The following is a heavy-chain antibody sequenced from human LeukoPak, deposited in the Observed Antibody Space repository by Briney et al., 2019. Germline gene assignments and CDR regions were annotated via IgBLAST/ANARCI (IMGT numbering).Heavy chain of an antibody. Sequence: GGSLRLSFATSGFIFITYALSGVGQAPGKGLEWASIISGGGGSTYHADSVKGRFTISRDSSKNTLYLQMNSLRAEDTAIYYCARVIRAAPGKGYFDYWGQGTLVTVSS. V-gene: IGHV3-23*01. J-gene: IGHJ4*02. CDR3: ARVIRAAPGKGYFDY. CDR2: ISGGGGST. CDR1: GFIFITYA. D-gene: IGHD6-13*01.